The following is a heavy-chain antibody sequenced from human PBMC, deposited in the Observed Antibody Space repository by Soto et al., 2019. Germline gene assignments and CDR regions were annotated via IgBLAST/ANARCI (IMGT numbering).Heavy chain of an antibody. J-gene: IGHJ5*02. CDR1: GFTFSRYA. D-gene: IGHD3-10*01. CDR2: ISGSGGST. V-gene: IGHV3-23*01. Sequence: EVQLLESGGGLVQPGGSLRLSCAASGFTFSRYAMSWVRQAPGKGLEWVSAISGSGGSTYYADSVKGRFTISRDNSKNRLYLQMSSLRAEDTAVYYCAKGGDYGSGLFDPWGQGTLVTVSS. CDR3: AKGGDYGSGLFDP.